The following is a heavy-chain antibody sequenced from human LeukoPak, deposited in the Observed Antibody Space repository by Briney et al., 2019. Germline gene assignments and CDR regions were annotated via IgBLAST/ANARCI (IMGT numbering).Heavy chain of an antibody. Sequence: GSLRLSCAASGFTFSSYSMNWVRQAPGKGLEWVSYISSSSSTIYYADSVKGRFTISRDNAKNSLYLQMNSLRAEDTAVYYCARDLFLGVALNWFDPWGQGTLVTVSS. CDR2: ISSSSSTI. CDR3: ARDLFLGVALNWFDP. CDR1: GFTFSSYS. V-gene: IGHV3-48*01. D-gene: IGHD2-15*01. J-gene: IGHJ5*02.